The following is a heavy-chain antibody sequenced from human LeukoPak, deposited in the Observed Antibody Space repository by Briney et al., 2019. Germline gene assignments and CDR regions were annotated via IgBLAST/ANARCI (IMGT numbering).Heavy chain of an antibody. CDR3: AREGVYSYPLLLDY. J-gene: IGHJ4*02. Sequence: GASVKVSCKASGGTFSSYAISWVRQAPGQGLEWMGRIIPILGIANYAQKFQGRVTITADKSTSTAYMELSSLRSEDTAVYYCAREGVYSYPLLLDYWGQGTLVTVSS. CDR2: IIPILGIA. CDR1: GGTFSSYA. D-gene: IGHD5-18*01. V-gene: IGHV1-69*04.